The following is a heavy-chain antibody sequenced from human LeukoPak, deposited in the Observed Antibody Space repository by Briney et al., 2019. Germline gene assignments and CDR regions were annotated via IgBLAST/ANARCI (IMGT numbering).Heavy chain of an antibody. Sequence: GGSLRLSCAVSGFTVSTNYMSWVRQAPGKGLEWVSVIYGDCGTYYAESVKGRFTISRDNSKNTLCLQMNSLRAEDTAVYYCASTDSSGYSYYGMDVWGQGTTVTVSS. J-gene: IGHJ6*02. D-gene: IGHD3-22*01. CDR2: IYGDCGT. V-gene: IGHV3-53*01. CDR3: ASTDSSGYSYYGMDV. CDR1: GFTVSTNY.